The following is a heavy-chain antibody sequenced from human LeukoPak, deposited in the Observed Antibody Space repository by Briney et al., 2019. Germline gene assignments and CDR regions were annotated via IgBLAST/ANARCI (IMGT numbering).Heavy chain of an antibody. J-gene: IGHJ4*02. D-gene: IGHD2-21*02. Sequence: SETLSLTCTVSGGSISIYYWSWIRQPPGKGLEWIGYIYYSGSTNYNPSLKSRVTISVDTSKNQFSLKLSSVTAADTAVYYCARSLVTRERFDYWGQGTLVTVSS. CDR3: ARSLVTRERFDY. CDR1: GGSISIYY. CDR2: IYYSGST. V-gene: IGHV4-59*01.